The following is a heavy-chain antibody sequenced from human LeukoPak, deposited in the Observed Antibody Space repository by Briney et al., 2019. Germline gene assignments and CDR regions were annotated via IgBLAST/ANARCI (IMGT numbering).Heavy chain of an antibody. V-gene: IGHV3-23*01. CDR3: ASSLRYYFDY. CDR2: ISGSGGST. CDR1: GFTFSSYA. Sequence: PGGSLRLSCAASGFTFSSYAMSWVPQAPGKGREWVSAISGSGGSTYYADSVKGRFTISRDNSKNTLYLQMNSLRAEDTAVYYCASSLRYYFDYWGQGTLVTVSS. J-gene: IGHJ4*02.